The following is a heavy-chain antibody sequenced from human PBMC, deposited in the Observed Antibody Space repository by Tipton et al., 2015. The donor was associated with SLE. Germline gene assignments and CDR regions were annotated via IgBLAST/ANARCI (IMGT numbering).Heavy chain of an antibody. D-gene: IGHD3-22*01. J-gene: IGHJ1*01. V-gene: IGHV4-61*01. Sequence: TLSLTCTVSGGSVSSGSYYWSWIRQPPGKGLEWIGYIYYSGSTNYNPSLKSRVTISVDTSKNQFSLKLSSVTAADTAVYYCARGRGYHDSSGSEGYFQHWGQGTLVTVSS. CDR3: ARGRGYHDSSGSEGYFQH. CDR1: GGSVSSGSYY. CDR2: IYYSGST.